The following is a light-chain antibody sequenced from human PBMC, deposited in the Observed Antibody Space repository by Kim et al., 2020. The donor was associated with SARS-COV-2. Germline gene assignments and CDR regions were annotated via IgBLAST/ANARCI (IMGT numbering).Light chain of an antibody. V-gene: IGLV3-19*01. J-gene: IGLJ1*01. CDR1: SPRTFV. CDR2: GKN. CDR3: NSRDSSGNRYV. Sequence: ALGQKGRYTGQGRSPRTFVAGWEQKKPGKAPFFVIYGKNNRPPGTPNRFCGPRPGRKGSLTITGAQAEDEADYYCNSRDSSGNRYVFGTGTKVTVL.